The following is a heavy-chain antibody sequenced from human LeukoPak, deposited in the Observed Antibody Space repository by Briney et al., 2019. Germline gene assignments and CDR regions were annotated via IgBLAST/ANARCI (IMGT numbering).Heavy chain of an antibody. J-gene: IGHJ4*02. D-gene: IGHD6-19*01. V-gene: IGHV4-59*01. CDR3: ARRYSSGWYLDY. CDR1: GGSISSYY. Sequence: SETLSLTCTVSGGSISSYYWSWIRQPPGKGLEWIGYIHYSGSTNYNPSLKSRVTISVDTSKNQFSLKLSSVTAADTAVYYCARRYSSGWYLDYWGQGTLVTVSS. CDR2: IHYSGST.